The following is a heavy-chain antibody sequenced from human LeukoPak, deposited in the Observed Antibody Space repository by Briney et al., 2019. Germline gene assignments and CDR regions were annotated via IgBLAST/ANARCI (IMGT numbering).Heavy chain of an antibody. CDR2: IYSGGST. V-gene: IGHV3-66*01. D-gene: IGHD4-23*01. CDR3: ASAGNKKYYFDS. Sequence: GGSLRLSCAASGFTVSSSYMSWVRQAPGRGLEWVSIIYSGGSTYYADSVKGRFTISRDNSKNTLYLQMNSLRGEDTAVYYCASAGNKKYYFDSWGQGTLVTVSS. CDR1: GFTVSSSY. J-gene: IGHJ4*02.